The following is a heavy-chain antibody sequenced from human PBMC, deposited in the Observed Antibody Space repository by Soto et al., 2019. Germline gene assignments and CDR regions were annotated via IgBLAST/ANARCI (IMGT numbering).Heavy chain of an antibody. Sequence: SETLSLTCTVSGGSTSSDNYWSWIRQPPGKGLEWIRHIYYSGNTDYNPSLKSRLAISIDTSKNQFSLKLSSVTAADTAVYFCAREGGESSDGLYYFDSWGQGSRDTAPQ. CDR1: GGSTSSDNY. V-gene: IGHV4-30-4*01. J-gene: IGHJ4*02. D-gene: IGHD3-16*01. CDR2: IYYSGNT. CDR3: AREGGESSDGLYYFDS.